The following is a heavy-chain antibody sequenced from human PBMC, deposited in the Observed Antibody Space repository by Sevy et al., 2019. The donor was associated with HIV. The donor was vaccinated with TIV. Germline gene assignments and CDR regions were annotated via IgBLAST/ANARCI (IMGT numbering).Heavy chain of an antibody. D-gene: IGHD2-2*01. Sequence: ASVKVSCKVSGYTLTELSMHWVRQAPGKGLEWMGGFDPEDGETIYAQKFQGRVTMTEDTSTDTAYMELSSLRSEDTDVYYCATRAGYWDVPAAQYYYSYGMDVWGQGTTVTVSS. CDR2: FDPEDGET. CDR3: ATRAGYWDVPAAQYYYSYGMDV. V-gene: IGHV1-24*01. CDR1: GYTLTELS. J-gene: IGHJ6*02.